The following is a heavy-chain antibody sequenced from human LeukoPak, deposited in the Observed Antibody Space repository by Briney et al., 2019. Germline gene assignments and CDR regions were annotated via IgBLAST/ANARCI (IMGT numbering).Heavy chain of an antibody. D-gene: IGHD3-3*01. CDR2: IKTESDGATT. J-gene: IGHJ4*02. Sequence: ESGGSLRLSCAASGFIFSSYGMNWVRQAPRKGLEWVGQIKTESDGATTDYAAPVKGRFTISRDDSKNTLFLQMNSLKTEDTALYYCTWSGLKIESWGQGTLVTVSS. CDR3: TWSGLKIES. V-gene: IGHV3-15*01. CDR1: GFIFSSYG.